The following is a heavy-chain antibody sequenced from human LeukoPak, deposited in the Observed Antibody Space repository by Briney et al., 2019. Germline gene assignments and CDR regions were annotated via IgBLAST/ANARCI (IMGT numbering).Heavy chain of an antibody. D-gene: IGHD3-10*01. CDR2: FYYSGST. CDR1: GGSISSGGYY. V-gene: IGHV4-31*03. CDR3: ARERRDAAGIGELLYPDWFAP. J-gene: IGHJ5*02. Sequence: PSETLSLTCTVSGGSISSGGYYWSWIRPHPGQGLEWIGYFYYSGSTYYNPYLKSRVTISVDTSKSQFSLKLSSVTAADTAVYCCARERRDAAGIGELLYPDWFAPWGQGTLLTASS.